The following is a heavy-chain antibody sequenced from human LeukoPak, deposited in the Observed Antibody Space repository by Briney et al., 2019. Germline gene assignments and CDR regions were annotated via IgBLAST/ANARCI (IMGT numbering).Heavy chain of an antibody. V-gene: IGHV3-53*01. J-gene: IGHJ4*02. CDR3: ARDLVSSTGWEFDY. Sequence: GGSLRLSCAASGFTVSTNYMSWVRQAPGKGLEWVSLIYSASSTYYADSVKGRFTISRDNSKNTLYLQMNSLRAEDTAMYYCARDLVSSTGWEFDYWGQGTLVTVSS. CDR1: GFTVSTNY. D-gene: IGHD6-19*01. CDR2: IYSASST.